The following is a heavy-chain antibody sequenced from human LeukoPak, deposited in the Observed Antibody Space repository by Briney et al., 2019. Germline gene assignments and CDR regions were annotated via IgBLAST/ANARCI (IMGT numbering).Heavy chain of an antibody. CDR2: ISSSGSPI. CDR1: GFSFSSYE. Sequence: PGGSLRLSCAASGFSFSSYEMNWVRQAPGKGLGWVSYISSSGSPIYYADSVKGRFTISRDNAKNSLYLQMNSLRAEDTAVYYCARGYSSGYYAPFFDYWGQGTLVTVSS. CDR3: ARGYSSGYYAPFFDY. J-gene: IGHJ4*02. D-gene: IGHD3-22*01. V-gene: IGHV3-48*03.